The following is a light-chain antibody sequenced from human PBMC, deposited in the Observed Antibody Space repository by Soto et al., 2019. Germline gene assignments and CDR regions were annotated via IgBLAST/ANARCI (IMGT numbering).Light chain of an antibody. CDR1: RSAMFSSNRKNA. V-gene: IGKV4-1*01. CDR2: WAS. Sequence: DIVMTQSPDSLDVSLGERATINCKSSRSAMFSSNRKNALAWYQQRPGQPPKLLFYWASTRESGVPDRFSGSGSGSDFTLTISALQAEYVAVYYWQQYFVTPPTVGGGTKVEIK. CDR3: QQYFVTPPT. J-gene: IGKJ4*01.